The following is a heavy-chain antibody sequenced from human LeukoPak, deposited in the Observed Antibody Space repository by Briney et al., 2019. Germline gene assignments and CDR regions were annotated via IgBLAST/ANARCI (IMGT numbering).Heavy chain of an antibody. D-gene: IGHD3-3*01. CDR3: ARVNYDFWSGYNNLDY. Sequence: GGSLRLSCAASGFTFSSYAMHWVRQAPGKGLEWVAVISYDGSNKYYADSVKGRFAISRDNSKNTLYLRMNSLRAEDTAVYYCARVNYDFWSGYNNLDYWGQGTLVTVSS. CDR1: GFTFSSYA. J-gene: IGHJ4*02. CDR2: ISYDGSNK. V-gene: IGHV3-30*09.